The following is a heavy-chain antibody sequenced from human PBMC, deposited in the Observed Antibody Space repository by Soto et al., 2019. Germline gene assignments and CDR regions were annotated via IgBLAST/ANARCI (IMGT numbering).Heavy chain of an antibody. CDR2: ISSSSSTI. Sequence: LRLSCAASGFTFSSYSMNWVRQAPGKGLEWVSYISSSSSTIYYADSVKGRFTISRDNAKNSLYLQMNSLRDEDTAVYYCARIPNVLLWFGELFTTYYYGMDVWGQGTTVTVSS. CDR1: GFTFSSYS. CDR3: ARIPNVLLWFGELFTTYYYGMDV. V-gene: IGHV3-48*02. D-gene: IGHD3-10*01. J-gene: IGHJ6*02.